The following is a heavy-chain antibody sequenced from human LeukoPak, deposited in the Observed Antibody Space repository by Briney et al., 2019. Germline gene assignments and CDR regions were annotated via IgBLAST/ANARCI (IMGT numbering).Heavy chain of an antibody. Sequence: PGGSLRLSCAASGFTFSSYAMHWVRQAPGKGLEWVAVISYDGSNKYYADSVKGRFTISRDNSKNTLYLQMDSLRAEDTAVYYCAKNQGDYDSGTYSNWFDPWGQGTLVTVSS. CDR2: ISYDGSNK. J-gene: IGHJ5*02. V-gene: IGHV3-30-3*02. CDR3: AKNQGDYDSGTYSNWFDP. D-gene: IGHD3-22*01. CDR1: GFTFSSYA.